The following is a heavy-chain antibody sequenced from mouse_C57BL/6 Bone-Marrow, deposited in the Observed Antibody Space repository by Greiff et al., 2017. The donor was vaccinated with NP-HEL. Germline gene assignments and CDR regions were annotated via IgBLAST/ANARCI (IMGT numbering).Heavy chain of an antibody. CDR1: GYTFTSYW. D-gene: IGHD2-4*01. J-gene: IGHJ3*01. V-gene: IGHV1-53*01. CDR2: INPSNGGT. CDR3: ARWDYDYSWFAY. Sequence: QVQLQQPGTELVKPGASVKLSCKASGYTFTSYWMHWVKQRPGQGLECIGNINPSNGGTNYNEKFKSKATLTVDKSSSTAYMQLSSLTSEDSAVYYCARWDYDYSWFAYWGQGTLVTVSA.